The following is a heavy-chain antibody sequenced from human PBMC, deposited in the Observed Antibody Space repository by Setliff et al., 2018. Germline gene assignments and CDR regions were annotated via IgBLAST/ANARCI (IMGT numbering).Heavy chain of an antibody. D-gene: IGHD1-26*01. J-gene: IGHJ3*01. V-gene: IGHV4-30-4*08. CDR3: AREVGTSTSSDAFDV. CDR1: GDSISSGDYS. Sequence: SETLSLTCTVSGDSISSGDYSWSWIRQPPGKGLGWIAYIYHSGSAYYNPSLKSRVTMSVDTSKNQFSLHLTSVTAADTAVYYCAREVGTSTSSDAFDVWGQGMMVTVSS. CDR2: IYHSGSA.